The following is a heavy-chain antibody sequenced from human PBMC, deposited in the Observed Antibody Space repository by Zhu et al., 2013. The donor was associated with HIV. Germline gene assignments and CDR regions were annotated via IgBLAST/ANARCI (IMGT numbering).Heavy chain of an antibody. Sequence: EVQLLESGGGLVQPGGSLRLSCAASGFIFTSYAMSWVRQAPGKGLEWVSSISGRGGTIKYADSVKGRFNISRDTSKNTVFLQMNSLRAEDTAIYYCARDLCSGGRCYALVDYWGQGTLVTVSS. CDR1: GFIFTSYA. V-gene: IGHV3-23*01. D-gene: IGHD2-15*01. CDR2: ISGRGGTI. CDR3: ARDLCSGGRCYALVDY. J-gene: IGHJ4*02.